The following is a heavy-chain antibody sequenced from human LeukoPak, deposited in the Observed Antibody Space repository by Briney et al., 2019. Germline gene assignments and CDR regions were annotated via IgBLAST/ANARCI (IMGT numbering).Heavy chain of an antibody. Sequence: GGSLRLSCAASGFTFSSYSMNWVRQAPGKGLEWVSYISSSSTTIYYAGSVKGRFTISRDNAKNSLYLHMNSLRDEDTAVYYCARGCDYFDSSGYCYWGQGTLVTVSS. CDR3: ARGCDYFDSSGYCY. CDR1: GFTFSSYS. CDR2: ISSSSTTI. D-gene: IGHD3-22*01. V-gene: IGHV3-48*02. J-gene: IGHJ4*02.